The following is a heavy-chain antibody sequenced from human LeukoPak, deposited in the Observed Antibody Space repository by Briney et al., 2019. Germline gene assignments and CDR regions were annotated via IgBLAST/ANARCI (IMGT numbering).Heavy chain of an antibody. V-gene: IGHV1-18*01. D-gene: IGHD3-22*01. CDR3: ARTTNRRYDSSGCYLRSFDY. Sequence: ASVKVSCKASGYTFTSYGISWVRQAPGQGLEWMGWISAYNGNTNYAQKLQGRVTMTTDTSTSTAYMELRSLRSDDTAVYYCARTTNRRYDSSGCYLRSFDYWGQGTLVTVSS. CDR1: GYTFTSYG. CDR2: ISAYNGNT. J-gene: IGHJ4*02.